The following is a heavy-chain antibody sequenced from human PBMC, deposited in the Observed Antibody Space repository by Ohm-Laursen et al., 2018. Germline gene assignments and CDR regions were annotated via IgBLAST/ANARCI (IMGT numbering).Heavy chain of an antibody. D-gene: IGHD3-16*01. Sequence: LSLTCAASGFTFSSSWMDWVRQAPGKGLEWVANIKPDGREKYYVDSVRGRFTVSRDNAKNSLYLQMNSLRDEDTAVYFCSESLNSWGRGSLVTVSS. J-gene: IGHJ4*02. V-gene: IGHV3-7*01. CDR3: SESLNS. CDR2: IKPDGREK. CDR1: GFTFSSSW.